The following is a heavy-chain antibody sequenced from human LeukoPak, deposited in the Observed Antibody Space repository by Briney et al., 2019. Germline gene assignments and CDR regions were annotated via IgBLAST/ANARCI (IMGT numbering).Heavy chain of an antibody. J-gene: IGHJ4*02. CDR2: ISSSGGTT. D-gene: IGHD6-19*01. Sequence: GGSLRLSCAASGFTFSSYTMNWVRQPPGKGLERDSVISSSGGTTYYSDSVKGQFIISRDNSKNTLYLQMNSLRAEDTAVYYCAKAGIAVPATPEYCGQGTQVTVSS. V-gene: IGHV3-23*01. CDR3: AKAGIAVPATPEY. CDR1: GFTFSSYT.